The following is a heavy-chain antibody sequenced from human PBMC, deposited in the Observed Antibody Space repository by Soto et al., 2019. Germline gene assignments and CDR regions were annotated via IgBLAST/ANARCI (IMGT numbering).Heavy chain of an antibody. CDR3: ALWGYCTNAVCNWFDT. CDR2: IDHGGRT. J-gene: IGHJ5*02. CDR1: GDSFSDSY. D-gene: IGHD2-8*01. V-gene: IGHV4-34*01. Sequence: SETLSLTCAVYGDSFSDSYWNWIRQPPGKGLEWIGEIDHGGRTRYNPSLKSRVTISVDASKNQFSLSLSSVTAADTAVYLCALWGYCTNAVCNWFDTWGQGTLVTVSS.